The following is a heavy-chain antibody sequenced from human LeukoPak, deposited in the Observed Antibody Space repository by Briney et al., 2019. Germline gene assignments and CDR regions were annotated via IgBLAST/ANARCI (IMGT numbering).Heavy chain of an antibody. Sequence: GRSLRLSCSASGFTFSSYSINSVRQAPGEGVGWVSSISSSSSYTTYADSVRGRFTIPRDNPKNSLYLQMNSLRAEDTAVYYCARDLDSSGWYSDEGFDYWGEGTLVTVSS. CDR3: ARDLDSSGWYSDEGFDY. D-gene: IGHD6-19*01. J-gene: IGHJ4*02. CDR1: GFTFSSYS. CDR2: ISSSSSYT. V-gene: IGHV3-21*01.